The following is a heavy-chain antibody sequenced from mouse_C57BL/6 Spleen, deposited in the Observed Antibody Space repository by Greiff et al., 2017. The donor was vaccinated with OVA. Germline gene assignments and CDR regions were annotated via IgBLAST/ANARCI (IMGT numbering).Heavy chain of an antibody. D-gene: IGHD2-5*01. CDR1: GYTFSSYW. J-gene: IGHJ2*01. CDR3: ARHYSNYPYYFDY. CDR2: IDPSSGGT. Sequence: VQLQQPGAELVKPGASVKLSCKASGYTFSSYWMHWVKQRPGRGLEWIGRIDPSSGGTKYNEKFKSKATLTVDKPSSTAYMQLSSLTSEYSAVYYCARHYSNYPYYFDYWGQGTTLTVSS. V-gene: IGHV1-72*01.